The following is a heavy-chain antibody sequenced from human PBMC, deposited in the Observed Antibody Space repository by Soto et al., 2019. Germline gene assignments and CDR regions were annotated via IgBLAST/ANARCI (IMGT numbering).Heavy chain of an antibody. D-gene: IGHD3-10*01. CDR3: ARGGFDYGPGRMYV. V-gene: IGHV3-74*01. J-gene: IGHJ6*04. Sequence: EVQLVESGGGLLQPGGSLTLSCTASGFTFSNYWMHWVRQAPGKGLVWVSRTKSDGSGTSYTDSVKGRFNISRDNAYNTLYLQMSNLRAEDTAVYYCARGGFDYGPGRMYVWGKGTTVSVSS. CDR2: TKSDGSGT. CDR1: GFTFSNYW.